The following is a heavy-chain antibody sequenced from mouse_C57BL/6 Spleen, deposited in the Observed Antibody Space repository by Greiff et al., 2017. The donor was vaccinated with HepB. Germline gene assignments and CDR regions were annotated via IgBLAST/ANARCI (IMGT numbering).Heavy chain of an antibody. V-gene: IGHV1-42*01. D-gene: IGHD2-3*01. CDR3: ARRIYDYYAMDY. Sequence: EVMLVESGPELVKPGASVKISCKASGYSFTGYYMNWVKQSPEKSLEWIGEINPSTGGTTYNQKFKAKATLTVDKSSSTAYMQLKSLTSEDSAVYYCARRIYDYYAMDYWGQGTSVTVSS. J-gene: IGHJ4*01. CDR2: INPSTGGT. CDR1: GYSFTGYY.